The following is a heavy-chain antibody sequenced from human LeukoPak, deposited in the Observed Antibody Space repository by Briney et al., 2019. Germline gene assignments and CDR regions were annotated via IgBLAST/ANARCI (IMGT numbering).Heavy chain of an antibody. J-gene: IGHJ4*02. V-gene: IGHV4-39*01. D-gene: IGHD3-3*01. CDR3: ASPPYDFWSGYYFDY. Sequence: SETLSLTCTVSGGSISSSSYYWGWIRQPPGKGLEWIGSIYYSGSTYYNPSLKSRVTISVDTSKNQFSLKLSSVTAADTAVYYCASPPYDFWSGYYFDYWGQGTLVTVSS. CDR2: IYYSGST. CDR1: GGSISSSSYY.